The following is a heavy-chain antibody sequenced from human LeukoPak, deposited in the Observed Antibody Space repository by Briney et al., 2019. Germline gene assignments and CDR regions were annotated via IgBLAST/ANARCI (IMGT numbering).Heavy chain of an antibody. J-gene: IGHJ5*02. V-gene: IGHV3-7*04. CDR3: ARAHVLRFLEWRGPNYFDP. D-gene: IGHD3-3*01. CDR2: MNQGGSET. CDR1: GFTFGRHW. Sequence: PGGSLRLSCAASGFTFGRHWMSWVRQAPGKGLEWVAHMNQGGSETTNVDSVKGRFTISRDDAKNLVFLQMNSLRPEDTAVYYCARAHVLRFLEWRGPNYFDPWGQGTLVTVSS.